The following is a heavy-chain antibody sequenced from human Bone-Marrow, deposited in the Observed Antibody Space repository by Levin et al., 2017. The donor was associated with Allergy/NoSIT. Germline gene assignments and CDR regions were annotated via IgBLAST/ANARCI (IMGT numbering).Heavy chain of an antibody. J-gene: IGHJ6*02. CDR1: GFTFSNYA. D-gene: IGHD2-15*01. V-gene: IGHV3-30*04. CDR3: AKDTLVRGMYSGMDV. Sequence: GESLKISCAASGFTFSNYALHWVRQAPGKGLEWVAGLSYDGSSKWYAESVKGRFTISRDNSNNTVYLQMSSLSPGDTALFYCAKDTLVRGMYSGMDVWGQGTTVTVSS. CDR2: LSYDGSSK.